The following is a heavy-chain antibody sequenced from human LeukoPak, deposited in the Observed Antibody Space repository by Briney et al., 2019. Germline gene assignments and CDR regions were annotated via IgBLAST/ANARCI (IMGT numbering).Heavy chain of an antibody. J-gene: IGHJ4*02. D-gene: IGHD3-10*01. CDR1: GFTFSSYS. CDR3: ARDRVLWFGESREGFDY. CDR2: ISSSSSYI. V-gene: IGHV3-21*01. Sequence: GGSLRLSCAASGFTFSSYSMNWVRQAPGKGLEWVSSISSSSSYIYYADSVEGRFTISRDNAKNSLYLQMNSLRAEDTAVYYCARDRVLWFGESREGFDYWGQGTLVTVSS.